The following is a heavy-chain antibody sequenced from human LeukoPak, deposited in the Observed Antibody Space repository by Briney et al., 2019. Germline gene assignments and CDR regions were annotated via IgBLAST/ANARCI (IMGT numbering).Heavy chain of an antibody. Sequence: ASVKVSCKASGYTFTSYGISWVRQAPGQGLAWMGWISAYNGNTNYAQKLQGRVTMTTDTSTSTAYMELRSLRSDDTAVYYCARVGGIVLMVYAPSDAFDIWGQGTMVTVSS. V-gene: IGHV1-18*01. CDR1: GYTFTSYG. J-gene: IGHJ3*02. D-gene: IGHD2-8*01. CDR3: ARVGGIVLMVYAPSDAFDI. CDR2: ISAYNGNT.